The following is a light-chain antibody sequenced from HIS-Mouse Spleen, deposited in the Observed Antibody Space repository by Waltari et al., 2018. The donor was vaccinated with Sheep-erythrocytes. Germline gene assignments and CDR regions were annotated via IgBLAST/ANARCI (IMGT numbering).Light chain of an antibody. Sequence: QSALTQPPSASGSPGQSVHLSRTCTSRDVGCYHCVSWYQQHPGKAPKLMIYEVSKRPSGVPDRFSGSKYGTTASLTVTGLQAEDEADYYCSSYAGSNKWVFGGGTKLTVL. V-gene: IGLV2-8*01. J-gene: IGLJ3*02. CDR1: SRDVGCYHC. CDR2: EVS. CDR3: SSYAGSNKWV.